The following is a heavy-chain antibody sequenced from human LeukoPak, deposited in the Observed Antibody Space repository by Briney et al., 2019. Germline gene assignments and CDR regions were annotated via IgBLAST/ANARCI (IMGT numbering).Heavy chain of an antibody. V-gene: IGHV3-9*01. Sequence: QTGRSLRLSCAASGFTFDDYAMHWVRQAPGKGLEWVSGISWNSGSIGYADSVKGRFTISRDNAKNSLYLQMNSLRAEDTAVYYCARRAGAYTHPYDYWGQGTLVTVS. D-gene: IGHD3-16*01. CDR1: GFTFDDYA. CDR2: ISWNSGSI. J-gene: IGHJ4*02. CDR3: ARRAGAYTHPYDY.